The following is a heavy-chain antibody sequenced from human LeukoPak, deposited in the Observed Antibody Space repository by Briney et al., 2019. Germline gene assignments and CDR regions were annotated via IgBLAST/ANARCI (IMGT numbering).Heavy chain of an antibody. CDR1: GFTFSSYS. CDR2: ISTSSSYI. J-gene: IGHJ6*03. V-gene: IGHV3-21*04. Sequence: GGSLRLSCAASGFTFSSYSMNWVRQAPGKGLEWVSSISTSSSYIYYADSVKGRFTISRDNAKNSLYLQMNSLRAEDTAVYYCARDSGYDYLYYYYYMDVWGKGTTVTISS. CDR3: ARDSGYDYLYYYYYMDV. D-gene: IGHD5-12*01.